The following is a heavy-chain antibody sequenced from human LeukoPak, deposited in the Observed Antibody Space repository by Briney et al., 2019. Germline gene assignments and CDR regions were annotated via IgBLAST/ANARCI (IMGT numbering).Heavy chain of an antibody. V-gene: IGHV4-59*01. CDR2: IYYSGST. Sequence: SETLSLTCTVSGGSISTYYWSWIRQPPGKGLEWFGYIYYSGSTNYNPSLKSRVTISVDTSKNQFSLKLSSVTAADTAVYYCARVSGYYDILTAYYASHFDYWGQGTLVTVSS. CDR3: ARVSGYYDILTAYYASHFDY. D-gene: IGHD3-9*01. CDR1: GGSISTYY. J-gene: IGHJ4*02.